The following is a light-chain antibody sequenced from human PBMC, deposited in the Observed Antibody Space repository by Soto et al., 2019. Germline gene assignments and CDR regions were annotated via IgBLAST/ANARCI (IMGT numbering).Light chain of an antibody. CDR2: DVT. Sequence: QSALAQRASVSGSPGQSITFSCTGASSDVGGYDFVSWYQHNPGTLPKLIIYDVTHRPSGVSHRFSGSKSASTASLTISGLQVEDEADYFCGSYSSTTTREVFGTGTKVTVL. CDR3: GSYSSTTTREV. V-gene: IGLV2-14*01. J-gene: IGLJ1*01. CDR1: SSDVGGYDF.